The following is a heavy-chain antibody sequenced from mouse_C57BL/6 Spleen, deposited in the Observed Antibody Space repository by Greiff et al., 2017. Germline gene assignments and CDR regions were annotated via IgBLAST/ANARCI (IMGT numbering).Heavy chain of an antibody. D-gene: IGHD2-4*01. CDR3: TRNYDYDEDFDY. CDR1: GYTFTDYE. V-gene: IGHV1-15*01. CDR2: IDPETGGT. J-gene: IGHJ2*01. Sequence: QVQLQQSGAELVRPGASVTLSCKASGYTFTDYEMHWVKQTPVHGLEWIGAIDPETGGTAYNQKFKGKAILTADKSSSTAYMELRSLTSEDSAVYYCTRNYDYDEDFDYWGQGTTLTVSS.